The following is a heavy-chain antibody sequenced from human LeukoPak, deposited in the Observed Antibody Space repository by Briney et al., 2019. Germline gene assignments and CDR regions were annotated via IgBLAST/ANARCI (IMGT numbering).Heavy chain of an antibody. Sequence: GGSLRLSCAASGFTFSSYAIHWVRQAPGKGLEWVAVISYDGSNKYYADSVKGRFTISRDNSKNTLYLQMNSLRAEDTAVYYCAREGDSSGYLVDYWGQGTLVTVSS. CDR2: ISYDGSNK. CDR3: AREGDSSGYLVDY. J-gene: IGHJ4*02. V-gene: IGHV3-30-3*01. CDR1: GFTFSSYA. D-gene: IGHD3-22*01.